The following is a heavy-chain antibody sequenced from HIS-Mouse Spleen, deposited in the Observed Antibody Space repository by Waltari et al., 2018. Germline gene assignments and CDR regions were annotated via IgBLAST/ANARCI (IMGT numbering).Heavy chain of an antibody. CDR3: AREGDSGSYFDY. J-gene: IGHJ4*02. D-gene: IGHD1-26*01. CDR1: GFTVRSSW. CDR2: IKQDGSEK. V-gene: IGHV3-7*01. Sequence: EVQLVESGGGLVQPGGSLRLSCAASGFTVRSSWMSLVRQAPGKGLEWVANIKQDGSEKYYVDSVKGRFTISRDNAKNSLYLQMNSLRAEDTAVYYCAREGDSGSYFDYWGQGTLVTVSS.